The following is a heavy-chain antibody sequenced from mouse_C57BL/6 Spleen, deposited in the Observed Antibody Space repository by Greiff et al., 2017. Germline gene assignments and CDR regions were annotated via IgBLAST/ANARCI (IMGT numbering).Heavy chain of an antibody. Sequence: EVMLVESGRDLVKPGGSLKLSCAASGFPFSSYGMSWVRQTPDKRLEWVATISSGGSYTYYPDSVKGRFTISRDNAKNTLYLQMGSLKSEDTAMYYCARRSTSYYYGSSQDWYFDVWGTGTTVTVSS. D-gene: IGHD1-1*01. CDR2: ISSGGSYT. CDR3: ARRSTSYYYGSSQDWYFDV. CDR1: GFPFSSYG. V-gene: IGHV5-6*02. J-gene: IGHJ1*03.